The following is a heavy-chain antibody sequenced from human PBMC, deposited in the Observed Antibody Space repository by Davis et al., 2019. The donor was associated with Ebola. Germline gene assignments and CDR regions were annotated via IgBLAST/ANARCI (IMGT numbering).Heavy chain of an antibody. CDR2: INPNTGGT. Sequence: ASVKVSCKASGYTFTGYYMHWVRHAPGHGLEWMVWINPNTGGTNYAQKFQGWVTMTRDTSINTAYMELSRLRADDTAVYYRARGDYIYGMDVWGQETTVTVSS. CDR1: GYTFTGYY. J-gene: IGHJ6*02. CDR3: ARGDYIYGMDV. V-gene: IGHV1-2*04.